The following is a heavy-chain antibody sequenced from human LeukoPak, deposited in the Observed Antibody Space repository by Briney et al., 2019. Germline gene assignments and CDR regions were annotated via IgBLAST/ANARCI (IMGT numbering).Heavy chain of an antibody. CDR2: MNPNSGNT. J-gene: IGHJ5*02. Sequence: ASVKVSCKASGYTFTSYDINWVRQATGQGLEWMGWMNPNSGNTGYAQKFQGRVTMTRNTSISTAYMELSSLRSEDTAVYYCATGSKYSSSWYEYWFDPWGQGTLVTVSS. V-gene: IGHV1-8*01. CDR1: GYTFTSYD. CDR3: ATGSKYSSSWYEYWFDP. D-gene: IGHD6-13*01.